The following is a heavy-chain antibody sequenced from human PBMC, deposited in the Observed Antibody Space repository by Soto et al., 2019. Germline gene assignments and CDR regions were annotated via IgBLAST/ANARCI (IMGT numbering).Heavy chain of an antibody. V-gene: IGHV3-30*04. CDR2: ISYDGSNK. CDR3: AKALPRYSSGWYLDY. J-gene: IGHJ4*02. CDR1: GFTFSSYA. D-gene: IGHD6-19*01. Sequence: VGSLRLSCAASGFTFSSYAMSWVRQAPGKGLEWVAVISYDGSNKYYADSVKGRFTISRDNSKNTLYLQMNSLRAEDTAVYYCAKALPRYSSGWYLDYWGQGTLVTVSS.